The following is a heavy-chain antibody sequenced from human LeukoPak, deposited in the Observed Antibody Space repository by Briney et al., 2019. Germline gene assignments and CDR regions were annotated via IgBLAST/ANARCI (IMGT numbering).Heavy chain of an antibody. CDR2: IYHSGST. CDR1: GGSISSGGYS. V-gene: IGHV4-30-2*01. CDR3: ARGGGHYDSSGYYYNFDY. D-gene: IGHD3-22*01. Sequence: SETLSLTCAVSGGSISSGGYSWSWIRQPPGKGLEWIGYIYHSGSTYYNPSLKSRVTISVDRSKNQFSLKLSSVTAAETAVYYCARGGGHYDSSGYYYNFDYWGQGTLVTVSS. J-gene: IGHJ4*02.